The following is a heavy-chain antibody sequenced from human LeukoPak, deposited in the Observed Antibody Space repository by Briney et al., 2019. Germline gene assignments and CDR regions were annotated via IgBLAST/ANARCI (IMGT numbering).Heavy chain of an antibody. Sequence: ASVKVSCKASGYTFTSYGISWVRQAPGQGLEWMGWISAYNGNTNYAQKLQGRVTMTTDTSTSTAYMELRSLRSDDTAVYYCAREIGLKFGELPLPYYYYYYMDVWGKGTTVTISS. J-gene: IGHJ6*03. CDR2: ISAYNGNT. CDR1: GYTFTSYG. V-gene: IGHV1-18*01. CDR3: AREIGLKFGELPLPYYYYYYMDV. D-gene: IGHD3-10*01.